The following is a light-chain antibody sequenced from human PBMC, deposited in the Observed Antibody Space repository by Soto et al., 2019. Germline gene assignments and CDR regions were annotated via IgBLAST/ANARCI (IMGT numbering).Light chain of an antibody. J-gene: IGLJ3*02. CDR1: SSNIGSNA. V-gene: IGLV1-44*01. CDR2: TFA. CDR3: QAYDYSLTASV. Sequence: QSVLTQPPSASGTPGQRVTISCSGSSSNIGSNAVNWYQQLPGTAPKLLIYTFAQRPSGVPDRFSGSKSGTSASLAISGLQAEDEADYYCQAYDYSLTASVFGGGTKLTVL.